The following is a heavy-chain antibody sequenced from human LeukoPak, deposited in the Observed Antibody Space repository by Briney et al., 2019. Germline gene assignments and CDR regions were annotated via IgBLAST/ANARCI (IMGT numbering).Heavy chain of an antibody. CDR3: ATALAARLFDY. Sequence: SETLSLTCTVSGGSISSYYWSWIRQPPGKGLEWIGYIYYSGSTNYNPSLKSRVTISVDTSKNQFSLKLSSVTAADTAVYYCATALAARLFDYWGQGTLVTVSS. D-gene: IGHD6-6*01. CDR1: GGSISSYY. J-gene: IGHJ4*02. V-gene: IGHV4-59*01. CDR2: IYYSGST.